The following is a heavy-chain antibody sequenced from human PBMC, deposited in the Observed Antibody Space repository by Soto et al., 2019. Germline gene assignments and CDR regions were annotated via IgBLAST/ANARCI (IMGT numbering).Heavy chain of an antibody. CDR1: GGSISSGGYY. V-gene: IGHV4-31*03. Sequence: QVQLQESGPGLVKPSQTLSLTCTVSGGSISSGGYYWYWIRQHPGKGLEWIGYIYYSGTTYYTPXRKSRVTISVDXAXTXXYLKLSSVTAADTAVYYCAASCVACGGFNYYGMDVWGQGTTVTVSS. D-gene: IGHD2-21*01. CDR3: AASCVACGGFNYYGMDV. J-gene: IGHJ6*02. CDR2: IYYSGTT.